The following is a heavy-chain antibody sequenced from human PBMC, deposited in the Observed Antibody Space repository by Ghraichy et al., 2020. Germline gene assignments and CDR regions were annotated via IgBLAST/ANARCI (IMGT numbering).Heavy chain of an antibody. D-gene: IGHD3-22*01. J-gene: IGHJ3*02. V-gene: IGHV2-5*02. CDR3: ALRELNYYDSSGGAFDI. Sequence: SGPTLVKPTQTLTLTCTFSGFSFSTSGVGVGWIRQPPGKALEWLALIYWDDDKRYSPSLKSRLTITKDTSKNQVVLTMTNMDPVDTARYYCALRELNYYDSSGGAFDIWGPGTMVTVSS. CDR2: IYWDDDK. CDR1: GFSFSTSGVG.